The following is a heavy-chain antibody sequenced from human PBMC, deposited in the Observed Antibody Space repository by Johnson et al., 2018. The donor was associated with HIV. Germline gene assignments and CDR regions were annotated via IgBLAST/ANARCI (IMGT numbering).Heavy chain of an antibody. Sequence: VQLVESGGGVVRPGGSLRLSCAASGFTVSSNYMSWVRQAPGKGLEWVSVIYSGGSTYYADSVKGRFSISRDNAKNSLDLQMNSLRAEDTAVYYCARDTSGEGRAFDIWGQGTMVTVSS. CDR3: ARDTSGEGRAFDI. CDR1: GFTVSSNY. CDR2: IYSGGST. D-gene: IGHD3-10*01. J-gene: IGHJ3*02. V-gene: IGHV3-53*01.